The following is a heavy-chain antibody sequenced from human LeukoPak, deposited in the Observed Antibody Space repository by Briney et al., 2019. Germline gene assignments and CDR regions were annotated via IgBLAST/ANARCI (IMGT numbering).Heavy chain of an antibody. Sequence: SETLSPTCAVYGGSFSGYYWSWIRQPPGKGLEWIGEINHSGSTNYNPSLKSRVTISVDTSKNQFSLKLSSVTAADTAVYYCAGGVAVTKRDDAFDIWGQGTMVTVSS. CDR3: AGGVAVTKRDDAFDI. CDR2: INHSGST. J-gene: IGHJ3*02. D-gene: IGHD2-21*02. V-gene: IGHV4-34*01. CDR1: GGSFSGYY.